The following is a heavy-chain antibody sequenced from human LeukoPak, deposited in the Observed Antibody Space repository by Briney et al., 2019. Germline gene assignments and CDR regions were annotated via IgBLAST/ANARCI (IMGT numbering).Heavy chain of an antibody. CDR3: ARGAGYCSSTSCRGGYYFDY. D-gene: IGHD2-2*01. J-gene: IGHJ4*02. Sequence: SETLSLTCTVSGGSISSSSYYWGWIRQPPGKGLEWIGSIYYSGSTYYNPSLKSRVTISVDTSKNQFSLKLSSVTAADTAVYYCARGAGYCSSTSCRGGYYFDYWGQGTLVTVSS. V-gene: IGHV4-39*07. CDR1: GGSISSSSYY. CDR2: IYYSGST.